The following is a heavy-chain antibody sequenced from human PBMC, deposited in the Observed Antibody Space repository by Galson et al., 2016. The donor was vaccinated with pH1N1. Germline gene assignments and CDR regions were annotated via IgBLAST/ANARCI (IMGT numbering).Heavy chain of an antibody. CDR3: TRPNSGSYEEFWFDP. J-gene: IGHJ5*02. CDR2: IRSKADSYAT. D-gene: IGHD1-26*01. CDR1: GFTFSGSA. Sequence: SLRLSCAASGFTFSGSAMHWVRQASGKGLEWVGRIRSKADSYATAYAASVEGRFTIPRDDSKNTAYLQMNSLKTEDTAVYYCTRPNSGSYEEFWFDPWGQGTLVTVSS. V-gene: IGHV3-73*01.